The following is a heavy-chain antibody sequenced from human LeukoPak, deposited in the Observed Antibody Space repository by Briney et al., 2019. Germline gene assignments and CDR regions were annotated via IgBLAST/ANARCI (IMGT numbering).Heavy chain of an antibody. D-gene: IGHD2-2*01. CDR1: GFTXXXXS. CDR3: ARDRGSTPPVDY. Sequence: SLXLSXXXXGFTXXXXSMNWVRXAPGKGLEWVSSISSSSGYIYYADSVKGRFTISRDNAKNSLYLQMNSLRAEDTAVYYCARDRGSTPPVDYWGQGTLVTVSS. J-gene: IGHJ4*02. CDR2: ISSSSGYI. V-gene: IGHV3-21*01.